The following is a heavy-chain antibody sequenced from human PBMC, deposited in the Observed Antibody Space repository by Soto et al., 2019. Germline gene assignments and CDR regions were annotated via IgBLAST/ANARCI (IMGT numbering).Heavy chain of an antibody. J-gene: IGHJ3*02. Sequence: EVQLVESGGGLVKPGGSLRLSCAASGFTFSNAWMNWVRQAPGKGLEWVGRIKSKTDGGTTDYAAPVKGRFTISRDDSKNTLYLLMNSLKTEDTAVYYCTTGIAVAVTGLLFDIWGQGTMVTVSS. V-gene: IGHV3-15*07. CDR2: IKSKTDGGTT. CDR1: GFTFSNAW. D-gene: IGHD6-19*01. CDR3: TTGIAVAVTGLLFDI.